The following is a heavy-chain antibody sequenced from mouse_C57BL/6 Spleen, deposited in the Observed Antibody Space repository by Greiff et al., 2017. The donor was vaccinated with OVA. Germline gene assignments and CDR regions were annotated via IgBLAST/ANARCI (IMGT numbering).Heavy chain of an antibody. Sequence: VQLQQPGAELVRPGSSVKLSCKASGYTFTSYWMHWVKQRPIQGLEWIGNIDPSDSETHYNQKFKDKATLTVDKSSRTAYMQLSSLTSEDSAVYYCASGDDGRYCDVWGTGTTVTVSS. D-gene: IGHD2-3*01. V-gene: IGHV1-52*01. CDR3: ASGDDGRYCDV. J-gene: IGHJ1*03. CDR1: GYTFTSYW. CDR2: IDPSDSET.